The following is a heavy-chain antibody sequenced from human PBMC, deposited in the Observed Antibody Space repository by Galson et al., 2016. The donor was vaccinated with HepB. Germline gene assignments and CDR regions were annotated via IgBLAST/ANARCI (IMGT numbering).Heavy chain of an antibody. Sequence: SVKVSCKASGYTFTNYAIHWVRQAPGQRLEWMGWINAGNGNTKYSQKFQGRVTITADKSTSTAYMELSSLRSEDTAVYFCAREARVFRDYDSFDYWGQGTLVTVSS. J-gene: IGHJ4*02. CDR1: GYTFTNYA. D-gene: IGHD3-22*01. V-gene: IGHV1-3*01. CDR3: AREARVFRDYDSFDY. CDR2: INAGNGNT.